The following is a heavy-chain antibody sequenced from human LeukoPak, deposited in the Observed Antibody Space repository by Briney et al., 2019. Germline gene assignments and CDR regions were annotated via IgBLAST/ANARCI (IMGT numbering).Heavy chain of an antibody. Sequence: ASVKVSYTASGYSFTSYDIHWVRQAPGQGLEWMGWMNPNSGNTGYAQKFQGRVTMTRNTSISTAYMELSSLRSEDTAIYYCARRKGTSGTTFGYWGQGTLVTASS. CDR1: GYSFTSYD. D-gene: IGHD1-1*01. J-gene: IGHJ4*02. CDR2: MNPNSGNT. V-gene: IGHV1-8*01. CDR3: ARRKGTSGTTFGY.